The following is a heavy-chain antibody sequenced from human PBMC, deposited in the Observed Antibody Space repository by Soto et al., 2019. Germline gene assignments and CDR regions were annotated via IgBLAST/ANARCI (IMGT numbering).Heavy chain of an antibody. D-gene: IGHD2-21*01. J-gene: IGHJ3*02. Sequence: GGSLRLSCAASGFTFSSYAMSWVRQAPGKGLEWVSAISGSGGSTYYADSVKGRFTISRDNSKNTLYLQMNSLRAEDTAVYYCAKDLASVDDIFDALDIWGQGTMVSVSS. CDR1: GFTFSSYA. CDR3: AKDLASVDDIFDALDI. CDR2: ISGSGGST. V-gene: IGHV3-23*01.